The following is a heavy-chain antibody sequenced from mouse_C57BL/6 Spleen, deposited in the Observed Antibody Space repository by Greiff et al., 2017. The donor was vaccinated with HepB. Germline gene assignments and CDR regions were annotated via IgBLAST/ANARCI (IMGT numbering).Heavy chain of an antibody. Sequence: QVQLQQPGAELVKPGASVKLSCKASGYTFTSYWMQWVKQRPGQGLEWIGEIDPSDSYTNYNQKFKGKATLTVDTSSSTAYMQLSSLTSEDSAVYYCARGGVSQIIAYWGQGTLVTVSA. V-gene: IGHV1-50*01. CDR3: ARGGVSQIIAY. CDR1: GYTFTSYW. CDR2: IDPSDSYT. J-gene: IGHJ3*01.